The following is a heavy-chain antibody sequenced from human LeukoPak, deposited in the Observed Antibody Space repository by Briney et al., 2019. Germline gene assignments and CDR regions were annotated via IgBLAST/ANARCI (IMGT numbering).Heavy chain of an antibody. CDR3: ARWCPQVRGVIFDYYGMDV. CDR2: ISAYNGNT. J-gene: IGHJ6*02. D-gene: IGHD3-10*01. V-gene: IGHV1-18*01. Sequence: GASVKVSCKASGYTFTSYGISWVRQAPGQGLEWMGWISAYNGNTNYAQKLQGRVTMTTDTSTSTAYMELRSLRSDDTAVYYCARWCPQVRGVIFDYYGMDVWGQGTTVTVSS. CDR1: GYTFTSYG.